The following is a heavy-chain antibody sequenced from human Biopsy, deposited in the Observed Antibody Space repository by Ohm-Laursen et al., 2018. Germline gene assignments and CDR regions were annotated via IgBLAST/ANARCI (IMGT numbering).Heavy chain of an antibody. D-gene: IGHD2-15*01. CDR1: GKTFSDHQ. V-gene: IGHV4-34*08. Sequence: GTLSLTCVVFGKTFSDHQWSWIRQPPGKGLEWIGQINQAGTTNYNPSLKSRVSISADASKYEFSLRLTSVTAADTAVYLCGNEVHGRDYWGLGAQVTVSS. J-gene: IGHJ4*02. CDR3: GNEVHGRDY. CDR2: INQAGTT.